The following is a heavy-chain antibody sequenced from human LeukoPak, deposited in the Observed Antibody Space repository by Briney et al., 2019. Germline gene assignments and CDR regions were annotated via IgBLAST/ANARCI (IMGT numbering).Heavy chain of an antibody. CDR3: ARGGSTYYDFWSGYYRDWFDP. D-gene: IGHD3-3*01. CDR1: GGSISSHY. J-gene: IGHJ5*02. Sequence: LETLSLTCTVSGGSISSHYWSWIRQPPGKGLEWIGCIYYSGSTNYNPSLKSRVTISVDTSKNQFSLKLSSATAADTAVYYCARGGSTYYDFWSGYYRDWFDPWGQGTLVTVSS. CDR2: IYYSGST. V-gene: IGHV4-59*11.